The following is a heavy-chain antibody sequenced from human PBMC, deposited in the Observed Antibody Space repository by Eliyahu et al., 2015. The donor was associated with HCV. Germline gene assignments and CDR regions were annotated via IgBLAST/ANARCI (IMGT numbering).Heavy chain of an antibody. J-gene: IGHJ4*02. CDR1: GYTFTSXG. D-gene: IGHD6-19*01. CDR3: ATAIPGYSSGWYRGVDY. CDR2: SRACNGNT. Sequence: QVQLVQSGAEVKKPGASVKVSCKASGYTFTSXGISWVRQAPGQGLEWSGWSRACNGNTNXAQKLQGRVTMTTDTSTSTAYMELRSLRSDDTAVYYCATAIPGYSSGWYRGVDYWGQGTLVTVSS. V-gene: IGHV1-18*01.